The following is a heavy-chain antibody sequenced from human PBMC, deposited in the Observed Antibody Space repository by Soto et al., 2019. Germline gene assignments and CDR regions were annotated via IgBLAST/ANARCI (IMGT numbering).Heavy chain of an antibody. Sequence: HPGGSLRLSCAASGFTFSGSSMNWVRQASGKGLEWVARIRSKGNNYATAYAASVKGRFTISRDDSENTAYLQMSDLKIEDTAVYYCLPSMAVAGPDFDYWGQGTLVTVSS. CDR2: IRSKGNNYAT. J-gene: IGHJ4*02. D-gene: IGHD6-13*01. V-gene: IGHV3-73*01. CDR1: GFTFSGSS. CDR3: LPSMAVAGPDFDY.